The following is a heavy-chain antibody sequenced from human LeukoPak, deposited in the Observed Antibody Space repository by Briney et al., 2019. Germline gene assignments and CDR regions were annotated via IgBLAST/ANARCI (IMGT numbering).Heavy chain of an antibody. CDR2: INPNSGGT. J-gene: IGHJ5*02. D-gene: IGHD2-21*01. CDR1: GYTFTGYY. Sequence: ASVKVSCKASGYTFTGYYMHWVRQAPGQGLEWMGWINPNSGGTNYAQKFQGRVTMIRDTSISTAYMELSRLRSDDTAVYYCARGDVVARNWFDPWGQGTLVTVSS. V-gene: IGHV1-2*02. CDR3: ARGDVVARNWFDP.